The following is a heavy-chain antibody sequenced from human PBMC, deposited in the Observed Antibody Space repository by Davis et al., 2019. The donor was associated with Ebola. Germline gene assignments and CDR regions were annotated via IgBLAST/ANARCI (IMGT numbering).Heavy chain of an antibody. CDR1: GFTFSSYA. V-gene: IGHV3-23*01. D-gene: IGHD5-12*01. CDR2: ISGSGGST. J-gene: IGHJ4*02. CDR3: AAEVPTLYSAYDSGLLY. Sequence: GGSLRLSCAASGFTFSSYAMSWVRQAPGKGLEWVSAISGSGGSTYYADSVKGRFTISRDNSKNTLYLQMNSLRAEDTALYYCAAEVPTLYSAYDSGLLYWGQGTLVTVSS.